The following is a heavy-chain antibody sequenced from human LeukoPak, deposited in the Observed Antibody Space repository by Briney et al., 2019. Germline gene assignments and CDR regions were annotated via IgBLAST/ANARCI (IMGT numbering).Heavy chain of an antibody. V-gene: IGHV3-30*04. Sequence: GGSLRLSCAASGFTFSSYAMHWVRQAPGKGLERVAVISYDGSNKYYADSVKGRFTISRDNSKNTLYLQMNSLRAEDTAVYYCARVPDYYDSSGYWYYGMDVWGQGTTVTVSS. CDR1: GFTFSSYA. J-gene: IGHJ6*02. CDR2: ISYDGSNK. CDR3: ARVPDYYDSSGYWYYGMDV. D-gene: IGHD3-22*01.